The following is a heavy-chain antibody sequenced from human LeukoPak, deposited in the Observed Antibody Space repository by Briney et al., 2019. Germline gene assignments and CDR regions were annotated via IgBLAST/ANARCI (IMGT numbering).Heavy chain of an antibody. V-gene: IGHV3-33*01. D-gene: IGHD5-18*01. CDR3: ARDAVDTANAV. J-gene: IGHJ6*02. Sequence: PGGSLRLSCAASGFTFRNYGMHWVRQAPGKGLEWVAVIWYDGSNQYYADSVKGRFTISRDNAKNTLYLQMNSLRAEDTAVYYCARDAVDTANAVWGQGTTVTVSS. CDR2: IWYDGSNQ. CDR1: GFTFRNYG.